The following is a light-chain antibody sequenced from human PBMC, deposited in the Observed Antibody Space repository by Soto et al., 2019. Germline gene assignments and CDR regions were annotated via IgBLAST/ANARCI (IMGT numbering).Light chain of an antibody. CDR1: SSDVGGYNY. CDR3: SSYTSSSLNWV. J-gene: IGLJ3*02. V-gene: IGLV2-14*01. Sequence: QSVLTQPASVSGSPGQSITISCTGTSSDVGGYNYVSWYQQHPGKAPKLMIYDVSNRPSGVSNRFSGSKSGNTASLTISGLQAEDEADYYCSSYTSSSLNWVFGGGTMLTVL. CDR2: DVS.